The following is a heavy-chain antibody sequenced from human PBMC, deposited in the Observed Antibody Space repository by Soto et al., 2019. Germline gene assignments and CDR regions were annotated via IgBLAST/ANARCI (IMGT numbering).Heavy chain of an antibody. CDR2: IYKSAESA. D-gene: IGHD2-8*02. J-gene: IGHJ4*02. CDR3: AKAGGVIDDTTVYRQIDY. V-gene: IGHV3-23*05. Sequence: EVQLLDSGGGLVQPGGSLRLSCAASEFTFSSYAMSWVRQAPGKGLEWVSGIYKSAESAFYADSVKGRFTISRDNSKNALYLQRDSLRDEDMAVYYCAKAGGVIDDTTVYRQIDYRGQGTLVTVSS. CDR1: EFTFSSYA.